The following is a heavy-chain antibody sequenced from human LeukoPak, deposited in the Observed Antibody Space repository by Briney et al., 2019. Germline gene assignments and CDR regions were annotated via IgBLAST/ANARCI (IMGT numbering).Heavy chain of an antibody. CDR3: ARDTGYSSGWYNPEGY. V-gene: IGHV1-2*02. CDR1: GYTFTGYY. CDR2: INPNSDGT. D-gene: IGHD6-19*01. Sequence: ASVKVSCKASGYTFTGYYMHWVRQAPGQGLEWMGWINPNSDGTNYAQKFQGRVTMTRDTSISTAYMELSRLRSDDTAVYYCARDTGYSSGWYNPEGYWGQGTLVTVSS. J-gene: IGHJ4*02.